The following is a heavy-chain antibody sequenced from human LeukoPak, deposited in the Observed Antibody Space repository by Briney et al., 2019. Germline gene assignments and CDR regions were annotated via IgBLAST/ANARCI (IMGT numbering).Heavy chain of an antibody. D-gene: IGHD1-26*01. Sequence: KPSETLSLTCTVSGGFISSSTYSWGWIRQPPGKGLEWIGSIFYRGSSYYNPSLKSRVTISVDTSKNQFSLKLSSVTAADTAVYYCARGYSGSYYGGAYFDYWGQGTLVTVSS. V-gene: IGHV4-39*07. CDR2: IFYRGSS. CDR3: ARGYSGSYYGGAYFDY. CDR1: GGFISSSTYS. J-gene: IGHJ4*02.